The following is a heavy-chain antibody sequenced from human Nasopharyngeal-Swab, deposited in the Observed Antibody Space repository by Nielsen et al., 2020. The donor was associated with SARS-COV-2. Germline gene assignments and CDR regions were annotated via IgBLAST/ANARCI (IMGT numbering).Heavy chain of an antibody. CDR1: GFTFSSYG. Sequence: GGSLRLSCAASGFTFSSYGMHWVRQAPGKGLEWVAVISYDGSNKYYADSVKGRFTISRDNSKNTLYLQMNSLRAEDTAVYYCAKDEDYYSVWGKGTTVTVSS. CDR3: AKDEDYYSV. CDR2: ISYDGSNK. J-gene: IGHJ6*04. D-gene: IGHD3-10*01. V-gene: IGHV3-30*18.